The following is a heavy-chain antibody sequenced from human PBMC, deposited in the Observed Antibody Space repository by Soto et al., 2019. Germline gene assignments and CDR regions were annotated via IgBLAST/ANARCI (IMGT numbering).Heavy chain of an antibody. CDR1: GFTFSSYG. J-gene: IGHJ3*02. Sequence: QVQLVESGGGVVQPGRSLRLSCAASGFTFSSYGMHWVRQAPGKGLEWVAVIWYDGSNKYYADSVKGRFTISRDNSKNTLYLQMNSLSAEYTAVYYCARGGVLRYLDWLLPNDAFDIWGQGTMVTVSS. CDR2: IWYDGSNK. V-gene: IGHV3-33*01. CDR3: ARGGVLRYLDWLLPNDAFDI. D-gene: IGHD3-9*01.